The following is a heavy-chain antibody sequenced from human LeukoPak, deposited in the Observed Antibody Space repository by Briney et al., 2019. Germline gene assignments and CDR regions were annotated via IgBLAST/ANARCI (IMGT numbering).Heavy chain of an antibody. V-gene: IGHV3-30*02. CDR1: GFTFSSFG. CDR2: ILYDGTNK. J-gene: IGHJ5*02. CDR3: TKGLLS. Sequence: GGSLRLSCAASGFTFSSFGMHWVRQAPGQGLEWVAFILYDGTNKYYADSVKGRFTISRDNSKNTLSLQLNSLRADDTAVFYCTKGLLSWGQGTLLTVAA.